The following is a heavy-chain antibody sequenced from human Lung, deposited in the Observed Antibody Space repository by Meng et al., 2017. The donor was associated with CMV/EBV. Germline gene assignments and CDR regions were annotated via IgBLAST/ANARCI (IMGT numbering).Heavy chain of an antibody. Sequence: GGSLRLSCAASGFTFSNFAMSWVRLPPGKGLQWVSPITASGGSTYYADPVKGRFTVSRDNSKSTLYLQMNSLRAEDTAIYYCAKAYSSSWYRENYDYWGQGTLVTVSS. CDR1: GFTFSNFA. CDR2: ITASGGST. D-gene: IGHD6-13*01. V-gene: IGHV3-23*01. CDR3: AKAYSSSWYRENYDY. J-gene: IGHJ4*02.